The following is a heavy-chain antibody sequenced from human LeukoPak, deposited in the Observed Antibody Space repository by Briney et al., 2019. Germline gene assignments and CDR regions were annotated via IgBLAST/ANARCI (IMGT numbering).Heavy chain of an antibody. CDR1: GDSINSRSYY. CDR2: IYYSGIT. J-gene: IGHJ5*02. V-gene: IGHV4-39*01. Sequence: PSETLSLTCTVSGDSINSRSYYWGWIRQPPGKGLELIGSIYYSGITYYNPSLKSRVTISVDTSENQSSLRLISVTAADTAVYYCARHFPHMDYSGWKQGWFDPWGQGTLVTVSS. D-gene: IGHD6-19*01. CDR3: ARHFPHMDYSGWKQGWFDP.